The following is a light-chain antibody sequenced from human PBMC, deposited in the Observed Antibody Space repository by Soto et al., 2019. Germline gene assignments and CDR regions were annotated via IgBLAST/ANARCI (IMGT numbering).Light chain of an antibody. CDR3: MQALQTPYT. CDR1: QRLLHSNGNIF. J-gene: IGKJ2*01. Sequence: EIVMTQSPPSLTVTPGEPASISCRSSQRLLHSNGNIFLDWYLKKPGQSPQLLIYLGFNRASGVPDRVSGSAAGTDFTLKISRVEAEDFVVYYCMQALQTPYTFGQGTKLEIK. CDR2: LGF. V-gene: IGKV2-28*01.